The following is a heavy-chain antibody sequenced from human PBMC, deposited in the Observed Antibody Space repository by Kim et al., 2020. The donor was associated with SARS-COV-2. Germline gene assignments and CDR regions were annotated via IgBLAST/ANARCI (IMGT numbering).Heavy chain of an antibody. Sequence: GGSLRLSCAASGFTVSSNYMSWVRQAPGKGLEWVSVIYSGGSTYYADSVKGRFTISRDNSKNTLYLQMNSLRAEDTAVYYCARDVGQRDGEGGYWGQGTLVTVSS. CDR3: ARDVGQRDGEGGY. J-gene: IGHJ4*02. CDR1: GFTVSSNY. CDR2: IYSGGST. D-gene: IGHD1-26*01. V-gene: IGHV3-53*01.